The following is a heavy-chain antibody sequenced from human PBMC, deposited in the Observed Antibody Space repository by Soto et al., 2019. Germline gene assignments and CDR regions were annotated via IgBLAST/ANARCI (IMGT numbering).Heavy chain of an antibody. CDR3: ARDYTHIARPRALGY. CDR2: ISAYNGNT. CDR1: GYTFTGFY. Sequence: ASVKVSCKASGYTFTGFYIHWVRQAPGQGLEWMGWISAYNGNTNYAQKLQGRVTMTTDTSTSTAYMELRSLRSDDTAVYYCARDYTHIARPRALGYWGQGTLVTVSS. D-gene: IGHD2-21*01. V-gene: IGHV1-18*01. J-gene: IGHJ4*02.